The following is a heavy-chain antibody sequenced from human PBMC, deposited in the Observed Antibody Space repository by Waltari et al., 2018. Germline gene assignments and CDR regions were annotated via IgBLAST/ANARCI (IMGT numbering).Heavy chain of an antibody. J-gene: IGHJ3*02. V-gene: IGHV3-48*04. CDR3: VRDHRFAFDN. CDR1: GVTCCSYS. Sequence: EVQLVESGGGLAQPGGSLRLSCAASGVTCCSYSFKWVRQAPGKGLEWVSYISAVRGNKRYADSVEGRFSISRDNTRNSLSLQMNSLRVEDTAVYYCVRDHRFAFDNWGQGTVVSVSS. CDR2: ISAVRGNK.